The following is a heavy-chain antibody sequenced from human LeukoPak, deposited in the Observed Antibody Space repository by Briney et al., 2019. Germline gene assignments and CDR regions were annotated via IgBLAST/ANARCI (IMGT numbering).Heavy chain of an antibody. Sequence: LPGGSLRLSCAASGFTFRSTVMTWVRQAPGKGLEWVSTISPDGKYIYYADSLRGRFTMSRDNSKNTLYLQMNSLRAEDTAVYYCAKDLEYSGYDLYYFDYWGQGTLVTVSS. CDR1: GFTFRSTV. CDR2: ISPDGKYI. J-gene: IGHJ4*02. CDR3: AKDLEYSGYDLYYFDY. V-gene: IGHV3-23*01. D-gene: IGHD5-12*01.